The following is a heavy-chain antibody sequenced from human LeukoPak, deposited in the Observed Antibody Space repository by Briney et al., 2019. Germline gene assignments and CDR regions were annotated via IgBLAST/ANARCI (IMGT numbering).Heavy chain of an antibody. V-gene: IGHV3-7*01. CDR3: VRHYYDSSGWSFDM. J-gene: IGHJ3*02. CDR2: IKHDGSET. CDR1: GFTYSVYW. Sequence: GGSLRLSCAASGFTYSVYWMGWVRQAPGKGLEWVADIKHDGSETYHVDFVKGRFTISRDNAESSLYLQMDSLRAEDTALYYCVRHYYDSSGWSFDMWGQGTMVTVSP. D-gene: IGHD3-22*01.